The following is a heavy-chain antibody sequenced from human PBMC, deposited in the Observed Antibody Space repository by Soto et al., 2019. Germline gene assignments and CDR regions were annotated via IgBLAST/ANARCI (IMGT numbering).Heavy chain of an antibody. CDR1: GFTFSSYG. CDR3: ASEYCSGGRCYYYGMDV. D-gene: IGHD2-15*01. CDR2: IWYDGSKK. V-gene: IGHV3-33*01. J-gene: IGHJ6*02. Sequence: PGGSLRLSCAASGFTFSSYGMHWVRQAPGKGLEWVAVIWYDGSKKYYADSVKGRFTISRDNSKNTPYLQMNSLRAEDTAVYYCASEYCSGGRCYYYGMDVWGQGTTVTVSS.